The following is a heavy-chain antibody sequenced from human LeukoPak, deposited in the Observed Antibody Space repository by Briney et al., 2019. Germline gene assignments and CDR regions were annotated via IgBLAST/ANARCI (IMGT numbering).Heavy chain of an antibody. J-gene: IGHJ4*02. CDR3: ARGTLVRLWFPRGLFDY. CDR1: EFTFSTYS. D-gene: IGHD3-10*01. CDR2: ISSGSTYI. V-gene: IGHV3-21*01. Sequence: GGSLRLSCAASEFTFSTYSMNWVRQAPGKGLEWVSSISSGSTYIYYADSVKGRFTISRDNAKNSLYLQMNSLRAEDTAVYYCARGTLVRLWFPRGLFDYWGQGTLVTVSS.